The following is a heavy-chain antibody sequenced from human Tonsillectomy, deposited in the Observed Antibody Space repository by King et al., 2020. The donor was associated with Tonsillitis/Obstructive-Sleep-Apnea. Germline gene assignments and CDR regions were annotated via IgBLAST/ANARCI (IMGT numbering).Heavy chain of an antibody. CDR3: AGRTGYCSSTSCYVPAYYYYMDV. CDR1: GGSFSGYY. J-gene: IGHJ6*03. CDR2: INHSGST. V-gene: IGHV4-34*01. Sequence: VQLQQWGAGLLKPSETLSLTCAVYGGSFSGYYWSWIRQPPGKGLEWIGEINHSGSTNYNPSLKSRVTISVDTSKNQFSLKLSSVTAADTAVYYCAGRTGYCSSTSCYVPAYYYYMDVWGKGTTVTVSS. D-gene: IGHD2-2*01.